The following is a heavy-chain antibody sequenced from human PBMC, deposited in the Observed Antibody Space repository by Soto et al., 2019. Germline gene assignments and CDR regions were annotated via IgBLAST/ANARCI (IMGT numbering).Heavy chain of an antibody. V-gene: IGHV1-69*01. CDR2: ILPVFGTP. Sequence: QVQLVQSGAEVKQPESSVKVSCKASGGIFNSFAISWVRQAPGQGREWMGGILPVFGTPSNSPNFQGRIKITADRYTATAYMELSSRRFEDTAVYYCARSAATGLKGGVDVWGQGPRVTVSS. CDR1: GGIFNSFA. J-gene: IGHJ6*02. CDR3: ARSAATGLKGGVDV. D-gene: IGHD6-13*01.